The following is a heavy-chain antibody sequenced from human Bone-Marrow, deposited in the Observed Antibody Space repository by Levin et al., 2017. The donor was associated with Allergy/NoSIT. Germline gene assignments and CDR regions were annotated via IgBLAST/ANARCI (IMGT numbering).Heavy chain of an antibody. Sequence: GSLRLSCIVSGDSISSSSWSWIRQPAGKGLEWIGRIYLRFIFPPPSPPSLLRRVTMSVDTSKNQVSLRLTSVTAADTGVYYCARGQGYASGWFPHSFDYWVQGILVPVSS. D-gene: IGHD6-19*01. CDR1: GDSISSSS. CDR2: IYLRFIFPP. J-gene: IGHJ4*02. V-gene: IGHV4-4*07. CDR3: ARGQGYASGWFPHSFDY.